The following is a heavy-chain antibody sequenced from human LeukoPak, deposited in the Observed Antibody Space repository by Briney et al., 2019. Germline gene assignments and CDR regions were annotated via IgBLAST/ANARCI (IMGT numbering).Heavy chain of an antibody. CDR2: TYYSGST. J-gene: IGHJ1*01. Sequence: SETLSLTCTVSGGSISSYYWSWIRQPPGKGLEWIGYTYYSGSTNYNPSLKSRVTISVDTSKNQFSLKLSSVTAADTAVYYCARNYGDYVPEYFQHWGQGTLVTVSS. CDR3: ARNYGDYVPEYFQH. CDR1: GGSISSYY. V-gene: IGHV4-59*01. D-gene: IGHD4-17*01.